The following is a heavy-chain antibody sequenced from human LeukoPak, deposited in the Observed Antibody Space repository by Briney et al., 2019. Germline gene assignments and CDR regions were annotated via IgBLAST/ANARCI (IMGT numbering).Heavy chain of an antibody. CDR2: INHSGST. CDR3: ARGGNVDVVVPAARPYYFDY. V-gene: IGHV4-34*01. J-gene: IGHJ4*02. D-gene: IGHD2-2*01. Sequence: PSETLSLTCAVYGGSISGYYWSWIRQPPGKGLEWIGEINHSGSTNYNPSLKSRVTISVDTSKNQFSLKLSSVTAADTAVYYCARGGNVDVVVPAARPYYFDYWGQGTLVTVSS. CDR1: GGSISGYY.